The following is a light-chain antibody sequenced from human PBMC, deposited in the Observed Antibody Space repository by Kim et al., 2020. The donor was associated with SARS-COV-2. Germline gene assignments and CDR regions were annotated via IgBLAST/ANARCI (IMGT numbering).Light chain of an antibody. CDR1: SLRSYY. V-gene: IGLV3-19*01. Sequence: SSELTQDPAVSVALGQTVRITCQGDSLRSYYASWYQQKPGQAPVLVIYGKNNRPSGIPDRFSGSSSGNTASLTITGAQAEDEADYYCYSRASSGNHYVVF. CDR3: YSRASSGNHYVV. CDR2: GKN. J-gene: IGLJ2*01.